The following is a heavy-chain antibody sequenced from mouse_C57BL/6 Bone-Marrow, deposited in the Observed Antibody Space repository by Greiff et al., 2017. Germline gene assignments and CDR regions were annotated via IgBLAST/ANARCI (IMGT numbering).Heavy chain of an antibody. Sequence: EVKLEESEGGLVQPGSSMKLSCTASGFTFSDYYMAWVRQVPEKGLEWVANINYDGSSTYYLDSVKSRFIISRDNAKNIIYLHMSSLKSEDTATYSSSRGVVALDDWGKGTTLTVSS. J-gene: IGHJ2*01. CDR2: INYDGSST. CDR3: SRGVVALDD. CDR1: GFTFSDYY. V-gene: IGHV5-16*01. D-gene: IGHD1-1*01.